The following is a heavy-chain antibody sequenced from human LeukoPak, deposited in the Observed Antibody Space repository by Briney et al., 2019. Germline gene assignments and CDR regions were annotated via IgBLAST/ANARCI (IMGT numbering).Heavy chain of an antibody. V-gene: IGHV4-4*07. J-gene: IGHJ5*02. CDR1: GGSLSSYS. CDR3: ARRMLEARESSATNWFDT. Sequence: SETLSLTCTVSGGSLSSYSWSWIRQLPGKGLEWIGRIYTSGSTKYNPSLQSRITISADTSKNQFSLKVTSVTAADTAVYYCARRMLEARESSATNWFDTWGQGNLVTVSS. CDR2: IYTSGST. D-gene: IGHD5-12*01.